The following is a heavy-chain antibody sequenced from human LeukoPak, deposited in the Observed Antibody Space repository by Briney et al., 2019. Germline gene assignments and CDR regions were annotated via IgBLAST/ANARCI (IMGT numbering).Heavy chain of an antibody. V-gene: IGHV3-30*04. Sequence: GGSLRLSCAASGFTFSSYVMHWVRQAPGKGLEWVAIISYDGSNEYYADSVKGRFTISRDNSKNTLYLQMNSLRAADTAVYYCARDRYYTAGYWGQGTLVTVSS. CDR1: GFTFSSYV. D-gene: IGHD2-8*02. CDR3: ARDRYYTAGY. J-gene: IGHJ4*02. CDR2: ISYDGSNE.